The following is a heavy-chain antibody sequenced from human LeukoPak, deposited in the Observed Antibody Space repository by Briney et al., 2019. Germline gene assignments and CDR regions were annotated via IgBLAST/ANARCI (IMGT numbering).Heavy chain of an antibody. J-gene: IGHJ4*02. CDR3: ATALRYFDWLVTN. V-gene: IGHV3-48*03. CDR1: GFTFSSYE. CDR2: ISSSGSTI. D-gene: IGHD3-9*01. Sequence: GGSLRLSCAASGFTFSSYEMNWVRQAPGKGLEWVSYISSSGSTIYYADSVKGRFTISRDNAKNSLYLQMNSLRAGDTAVYYCATALRYFDWLVTNWGQGTLVTVSS.